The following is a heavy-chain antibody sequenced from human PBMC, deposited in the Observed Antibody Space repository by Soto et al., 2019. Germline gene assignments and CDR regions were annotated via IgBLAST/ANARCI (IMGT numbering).Heavy chain of an antibody. CDR1: GGSISGYH. CDR2: TYYSRST. CDR3: AREPPRTPWVYHYGMDV. D-gene: IGHD3-16*01. V-gene: IGHV4-59*01. Sequence: PSETLSLTCSVSGGSISGYHWSWIRQPPGKGLDSIGYTYYSRSTKYNPSLTTRVTISVDTSKNHFSLKLSSVTAADTAVYYCAREPPRTPWVYHYGMDVWGQGTTVT. J-gene: IGHJ6*02.